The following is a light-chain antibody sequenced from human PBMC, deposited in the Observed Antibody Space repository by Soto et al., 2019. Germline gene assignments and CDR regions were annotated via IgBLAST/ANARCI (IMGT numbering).Light chain of an antibody. CDR1: QSISSY. V-gene: IGKV1-39*01. CDR3: QQSYSTSIT. J-gene: IGKJ5*01. CDR2: AAS. Sequence: DIQMTQSPSSLSASMGDRVTITCRASQSISSYLNWYQQKPGKAPKLLIYAASSLQSGVPSRFSGSGSGTDFTLTINSLQPEDFATYYCQQSYSTSITFGQGTRLEIK.